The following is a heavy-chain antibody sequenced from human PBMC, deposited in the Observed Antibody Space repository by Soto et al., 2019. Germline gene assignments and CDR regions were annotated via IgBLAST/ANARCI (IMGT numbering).Heavy chain of an antibody. CDR2: IIPIFGTA. CDR1: GGTFSSYA. CDR3: ARGGKDIVVVPAAIGVYYYGMVV. Sequence: QVQLVQSGAEVKKPGSSVKVSCKASGGTFSSYAISWVRQAPGQGLEWMGGIIPIFGTANYAQKFQGRVTITADESTSTAYMELSSLRSEDTAVYYCARGGKDIVVVPAAIGVYYYGMVVWGQGTTVTVSS. D-gene: IGHD2-2*02. J-gene: IGHJ6*02. V-gene: IGHV1-69*01.